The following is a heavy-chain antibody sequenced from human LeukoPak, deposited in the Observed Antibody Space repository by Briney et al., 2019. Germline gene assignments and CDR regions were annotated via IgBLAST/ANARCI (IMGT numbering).Heavy chain of an antibody. D-gene: IGHD2-21*01. CDR1: GFTFSSYA. CDR3: AKESTWGVVVIAIPSYFDY. CDR2: ISGSGGST. Sequence: GGSLRLSCADSGFTFSSYAMSWVRQAPGKGLEWVSAISGSGGSTYYADSVKGRFTISRDNSKNTLYLQMNSLRAEDTAVYYCAKESTWGVVVIAIPSYFDYWGQGTLVTASS. V-gene: IGHV3-23*01. J-gene: IGHJ4*02.